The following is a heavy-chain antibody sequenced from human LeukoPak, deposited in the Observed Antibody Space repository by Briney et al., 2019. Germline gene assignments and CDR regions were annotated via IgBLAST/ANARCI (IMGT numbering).Heavy chain of an antibody. Sequence: GGSLRLSCAASGFTFSSYAMSWVRQAPGKGLEWVSSISSSSSYIYYADSVKGRFTISRDNAKNSLYLQMNSLRAEDTAVYYCARDRTGNCGGDCYSYPMDYWGQGTLVTVSS. CDR3: ARDRTGNCGGDCYSYPMDY. J-gene: IGHJ4*02. CDR1: GFTFSSYA. CDR2: ISSSSSYI. D-gene: IGHD2-21*02. V-gene: IGHV3-21*01.